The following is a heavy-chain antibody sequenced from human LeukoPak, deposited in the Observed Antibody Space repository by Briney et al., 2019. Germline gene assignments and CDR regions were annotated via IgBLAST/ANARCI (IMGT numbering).Heavy chain of an antibody. V-gene: IGHV3-21*01. CDR3: ARAAGEMATIRY. CDR2: ISSSSYI. J-gene: IGHJ4*02. D-gene: IGHD5-24*01. CDR1: GFTFSSYS. Sequence: GGSLRLSCAASGFTFSSYSMNWVRQAPGKGLEWVSSISSSSYIYYADSVKGRFTISRDNAKNSLYLQMNSLRAEDTAVYYCARAAGEMATIRYWGQGTLVTVSS.